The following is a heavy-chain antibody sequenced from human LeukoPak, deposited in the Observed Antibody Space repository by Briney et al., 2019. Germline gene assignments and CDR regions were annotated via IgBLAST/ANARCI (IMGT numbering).Heavy chain of an antibody. CDR2: ITSGGTHT. J-gene: IGHJ4*02. Sequence: GGSLRLSCAASGFTFSTYNMNWVRQAPGKGLEWVSSITSGGTHTYYADSVKGRFTTSRDNAKNSLSLQLSSLRADDTAVYYCARGHYDILTASYKWTPDYWGQGILVTVSS. D-gene: IGHD3-9*01. CDR1: GFTFSTYN. CDR3: ARGHYDILTASYKWTPDY. V-gene: IGHV3-21*06.